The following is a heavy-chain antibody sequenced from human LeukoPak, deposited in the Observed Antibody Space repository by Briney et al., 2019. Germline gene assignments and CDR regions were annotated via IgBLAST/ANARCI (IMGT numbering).Heavy chain of an antibody. CDR2: IWYDGSKE. Sequence: GGSLRLSCAASGFIFSGYGMHWVRQAPGKGLEWVAVIWYDGSKEYYADSVKGRFIISRDNSKNTLYLQMNSLRAEDTAVYYCARDQYLWFGELYHYWGQGTLVTVSS. D-gene: IGHD3-10*01. J-gene: IGHJ4*02. CDR3: ARDQYLWFGELYHY. V-gene: IGHV3-33*01. CDR1: GFIFSGYG.